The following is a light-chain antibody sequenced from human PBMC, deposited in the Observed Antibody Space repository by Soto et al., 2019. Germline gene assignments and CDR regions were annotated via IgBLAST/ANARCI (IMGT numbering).Light chain of an antibody. CDR3: QQTYTVPPT. CDR1: QGISTF. Sequence: DIQMTQSPSSLSASVGDRVTITCRASQGISTFLNWYQLKPGKAPTLLIYIAPDLQGGVPSRFGGSGSGTEFSLTIDTLQPDDVATYYCQQTYTVPPTFGQGTRLEVK. V-gene: IGKV1-39*01. CDR2: IAP. J-gene: IGKJ5*01.